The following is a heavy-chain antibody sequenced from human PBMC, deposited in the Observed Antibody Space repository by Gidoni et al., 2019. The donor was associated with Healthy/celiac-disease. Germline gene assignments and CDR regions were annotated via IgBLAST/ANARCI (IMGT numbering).Heavy chain of an antibody. CDR3: AKDTANANYYYYGMDV. CDR2: ISYDGSNK. V-gene: IGHV3-30*18. Sequence: QVQLVESGGGVVQPGRSLSLSCAASGFTFSSYGMHWVRQAPGKGLEWVAVISYDGSNKYYADSVKGRFTISRDNSKNTLYLQMNSLRAEDTAVYYCAKDTANANYYYYGMDVWGQGTTVTVSS. J-gene: IGHJ6*02. CDR1: GFTFSSYG. D-gene: IGHD5-18*01.